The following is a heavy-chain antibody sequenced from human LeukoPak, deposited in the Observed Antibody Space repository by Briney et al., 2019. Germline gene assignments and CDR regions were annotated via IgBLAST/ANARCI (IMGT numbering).Heavy chain of an antibody. D-gene: IGHD2-2*01. CDR1: AYTSTSYG. CDR2: IRAYDGNT. CDR3: ARDRFITKGYCSSTSCHVPGY. V-gene: IGHV1-18*01. Sequence: PSVKPSCTPSAYTSTSYGISWVRHAPGQGHEWIGWIRAYDGNTNYAQKLQGRVTMTTDTSTSTAYMELRSLRSVDTAVYYCARDRFITKGYCSSTSCHVPGYWGQGTLVTVSS. J-gene: IGHJ4*02.